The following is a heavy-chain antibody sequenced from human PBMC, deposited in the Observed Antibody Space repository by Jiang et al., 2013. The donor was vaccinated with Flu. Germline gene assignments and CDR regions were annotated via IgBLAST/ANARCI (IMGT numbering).Heavy chain of an antibody. CDR1: GFSLNTTGMC. Sequence: KPTQTLTLTCSFSGFSLNTTGMCVSWIRQPPGKALEWLALIDWADDKYYRTSLKTRLTIPKGTSKNQVVLTMTNMDPLDTATYYCARMVASVSSYYFDYWGQGTQVPVSS. CDR2: IDWADDK. CDR3: ARMVASVSSYYFDY. V-gene: IGHV2-70*01. J-gene: IGHJ4*02. D-gene: IGHD5/OR15-5a*01.